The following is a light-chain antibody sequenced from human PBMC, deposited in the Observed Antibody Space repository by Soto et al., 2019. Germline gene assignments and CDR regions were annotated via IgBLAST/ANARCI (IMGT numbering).Light chain of an antibody. CDR2: EVS. CDR3: SSLTSSDTDV. J-gene: IGLJ1*01. Sequence: QSVLTQPASVSGSPGQSITISCTGTNSDIGGYNFVSWYQHHPGKAPKLMIFEVSNRPSGVSNRFSGSKSGNTASLTISGLQTEDEADYYCSSLTSSDTDVCGTGTKVTVL. CDR1: NSDIGGYNF. V-gene: IGLV2-14*01.